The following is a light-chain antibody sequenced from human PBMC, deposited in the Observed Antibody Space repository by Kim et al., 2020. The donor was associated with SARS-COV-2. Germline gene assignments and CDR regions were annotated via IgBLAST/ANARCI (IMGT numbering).Light chain of an antibody. CDR2: GAS. Sequence: EIVMTQSPATLSVSPGERATLSCRASQSVSSNLAWYQQKPGQAPRLLIYGASARATGIPARFSGSGSGTEFILIISSLQSEDSAVYYCQQYNNWPPWTFGQGTKVDIK. V-gene: IGKV3-15*01. CDR1: QSVSSN. J-gene: IGKJ1*01. CDR3: QQYNNWPPWT.